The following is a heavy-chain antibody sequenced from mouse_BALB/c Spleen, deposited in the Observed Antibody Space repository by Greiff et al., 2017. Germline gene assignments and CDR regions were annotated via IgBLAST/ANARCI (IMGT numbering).Heavy chain of an antibody. CDR1: GFTFSSYA. D-gene: IGHD2-4*01. V-gene: IGHV5-6-5*01. CDR3: ARVYDYDPWFAY. CDR2: ISSGGST. J-gene: IGHJ3*01. Sequence: EVQLVESGGGLVKPGGSLKLSCAASGFTFSSYAMSWVRQTPEKRLEWVASISSGGSTYYPDSVKGRFTISRDNARNILYLQMSSLRSGDTAMYYCARVYDYDPWFAYWGQGTLVTVSA.